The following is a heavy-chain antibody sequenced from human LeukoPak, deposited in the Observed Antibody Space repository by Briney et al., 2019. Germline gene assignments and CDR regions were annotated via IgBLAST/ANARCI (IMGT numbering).Heavy chain of an antibody. D-gene: IGHD6-19*01. V-gene: IGHV4-4*07. J-gene: IGHJ4*02. Sequence: PSETLSLTCTVPGRSISSYSWTWLRQPAGKGLEWIGRIYSNGSSNYNPSLNSRVTMSVDMSKNQFSLKLTSVTAADTGVYYCARGTAVAVWGRGTLVIVPS. CDR3: ARGTAVAV. CDR2: IYSNGSS. CDR1: GRSISSYS.